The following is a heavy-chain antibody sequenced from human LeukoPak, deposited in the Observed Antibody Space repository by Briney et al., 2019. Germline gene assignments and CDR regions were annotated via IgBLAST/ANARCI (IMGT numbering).Heavy chain of an antibody. Sequence: PGGSLRLSCAASGFTFSSYAMSWVRQAPGKGLEWVAVIWYDGSNKYYADSVKGRFTISRDNSKNTLYLQMNSLRAEDTAVYYCARQWELLDYYYYGMDVWGQGTTVTVSS. CDR1: GFTFSSYA. CDR2: IWYDGSNK. V-gene: IGHV3-33*08. D-gene: IGHD1-26*01. CDR3: ARQWELLDYYYYGMDV. J-gene: IGHJ6*02.